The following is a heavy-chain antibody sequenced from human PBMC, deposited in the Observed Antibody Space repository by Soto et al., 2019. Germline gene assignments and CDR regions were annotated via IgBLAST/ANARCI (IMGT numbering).Heavy chain of an antibody. D-gene: IGHD6-13*01. CDR2: IFSNDEK. CDR3: ARTSGIAAAGTKGGYYYGMDV. V-gene: IGHV2-26*01. CDR1: GFSLSNARMG. J-gene: IGHJ6*02. Sequence: QVTLKESGPVLVKPTETLTLTCTVSGFSLSNARMGVSWIRQPPGKALEWLAHIFSNDEKSYSTSLKSRLTISKDTSKSQVVLTMTNMDPVDTATYYCARTSGIAAAGTKGGYYYGMDVWGQGTTVTVSS.